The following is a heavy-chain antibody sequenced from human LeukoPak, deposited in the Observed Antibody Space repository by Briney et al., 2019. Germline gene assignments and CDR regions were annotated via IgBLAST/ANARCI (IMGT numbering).Heavy chain of an antibody. V-gene: IGHV3-48*01. D-gene: IGHD6-13*01. CDR2: TSTSSSTI. CDR1: GFTFSSYS. J-gene: IGHJ4*02. Sequence: GGSLRLSCAASGFTFSSYSMKWVRQAPGKGLEWVSYTSTSSSTIYYADSVKGRFTISRDNAKNSLYLQMNSLRAEDTAVYYCARGVIFSSWDTATDYWGQGTLVTVSS. CDR3: ARGVIFSSWDTATDY.